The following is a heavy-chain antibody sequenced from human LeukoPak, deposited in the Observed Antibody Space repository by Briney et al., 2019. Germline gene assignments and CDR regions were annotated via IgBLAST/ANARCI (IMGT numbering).Heavy chain of an antibody. CDR3: ARSEGYYYGSGSFFDY. CDR2: INPNSGGT. CDR1: GYTFTGYY. V-gene: IGHV1-2*02. Sequence: ASVKVSCKASGYTFTGYYMHWVRQAPGQGLEWMGWINPNSGGTNYAQKFQGRVTMTRDTSTSTAYMELSRLRSDDTAVYYCARSEGYYYGSGSFFDYWGQGTLVTVSS. D-gene: IGHD3-10*01. J-gene: IGHJ4*02.